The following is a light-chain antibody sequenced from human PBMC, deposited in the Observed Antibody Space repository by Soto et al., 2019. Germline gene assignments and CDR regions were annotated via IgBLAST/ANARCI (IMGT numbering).Light chain of an antibody. CDR1: SSDVGAYNF. Sequence: QSALTQPASVSASPGQSIAISCTGTSSDVGAYNFVSWYQQVPGKAPKILLYDVSSRPSGVSDRFSASKSGNTASLTISGLQAEDEGDYYCSSYTTASTYVFGSGTKLTV. CDR2: DVS. V-gene: IGLV2-14*01. CDR3: SSYTTASTYV. J-gene: IGLJ1*01.